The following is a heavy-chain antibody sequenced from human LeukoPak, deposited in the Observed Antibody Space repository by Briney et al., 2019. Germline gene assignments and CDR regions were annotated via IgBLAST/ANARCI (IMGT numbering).Heavy chain of an antibody. J-gene: IGHJ3*02. CDR3: ARVIGQWLVAFDI. V-gene: IGHV4-59*01. D-gene: IGHD6-19*01. Sequence: SETLSLTCTVSGGSFRTYHWSWIQQPPGKGLEWIGNVYNSGSTNYNPSLKSRVTISVDTSKSQFSLKLRSVSAADTAIYYCARVIGQWLVAFDIWGPGTVVIVSS. CDR1: GGSFRTYH. CDR2: VYNSGST.